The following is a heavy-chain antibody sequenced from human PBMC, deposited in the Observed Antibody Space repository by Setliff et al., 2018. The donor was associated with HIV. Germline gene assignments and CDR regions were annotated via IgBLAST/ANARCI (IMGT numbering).Heavy chain of an antibody. CDR1: GGTFNTFG. CDR2: IIPIARVP. J-gene: IGHJ4*02. V-gene: IGHV1-69*05. D-gene: IGHD2-8*01. Sequence: SVKVSCKASGGTFNTFGMNWVRQAPGQGLAWMGGIIPIARVPNYAQKFQGRVAITTDELMTTAYMELTSLRAEDTAVYFCASASGYCRSGVCYIGVHKTPDKYYCDSWGQGTLVTVSS. CDR3: ASASGYCRSGVCYIGVHKTPDKYYCDS.